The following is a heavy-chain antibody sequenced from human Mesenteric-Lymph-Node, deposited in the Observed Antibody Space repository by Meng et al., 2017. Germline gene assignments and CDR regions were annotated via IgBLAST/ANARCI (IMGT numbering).Heavy chain of an antibody. D-gene: IGHD3-9*01. CDR1: GGSISSYY. Sequence: SETLSLTCTVSGGSISSYYWSWIRQPAGKGLEWIGRINTSGSTNYNPSLKSRVTMSIDTSKSQFSLKLSSVTAADTAVYYCARGYDILTGYRDASDIWGQGTTVTVSS. CDR2: INTSGST. J-gene: IGHJ3*02. V-gene: IGHV4-4*07. CDR3: ARGYDILTGYRDASDI.